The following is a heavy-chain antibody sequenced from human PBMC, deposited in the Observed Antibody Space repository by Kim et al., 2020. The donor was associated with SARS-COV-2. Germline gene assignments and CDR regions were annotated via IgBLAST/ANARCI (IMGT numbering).Heavy chain of an antibody. J-gene: IGHJ4*02. Sequence: LKSRVTISVDTSKNQFSLKLSSVTAADTAVYYCARLRSNYDILTGYVFDYWGQGTLVTVSS. D-gene: IGHD3-9*01. V-gene: IGHV4-39*01. CDR3: ARLRSNYDILTGYVFDY.